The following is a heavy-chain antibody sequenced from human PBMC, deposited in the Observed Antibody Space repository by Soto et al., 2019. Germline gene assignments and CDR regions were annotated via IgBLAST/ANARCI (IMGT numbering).Heavy chain of an antibody. V-gene: IGHV3-33*01. CDR3: ARESLPFFYYMDV. CDR1: GFTFSSYG. Sequence: QVQLVESVGGVVQPGRSLRLSCAASGFTFSSYGMHWVRHAPGKGLEWVAIIWSDESNKFYADSVKGRFTISRDISKNTLYLQMNSLRSEDTAVYYCARESLPFFYYMDVWGRGTTVTVS. J-gene: IGHJ6*03. CDR2: IWSDESNK. D-gene: IGHD3-10*01.